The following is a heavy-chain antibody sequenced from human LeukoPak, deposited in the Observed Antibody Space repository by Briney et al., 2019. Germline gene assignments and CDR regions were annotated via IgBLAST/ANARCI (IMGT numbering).Heavy chain of an antibody. J-gene: IGHJ4*02. CDR2: IYHSGCT. D-gene: IGHD3-22*01. CDR1: GGSISSGGYS. CDR3: ARGIGYYYDSSGYYFDY. V-gene: IGHV4-30-2*01. Sequence: SETLSLTCAVSGGSISSGGYSWSWIRQPPGKGLEWLGYIYHSGCTYYNPSLKSRVALSVDRSKNQFSLKLSSVTAADTAVYYCARGIGYYYDSSGYYFDYWGQGTLVTVSS.